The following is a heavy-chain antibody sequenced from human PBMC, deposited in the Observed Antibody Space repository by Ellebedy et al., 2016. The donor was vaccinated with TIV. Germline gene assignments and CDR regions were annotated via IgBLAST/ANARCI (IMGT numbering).Heavy chain of an antibody. CDR2: VFPSGST. Sequence: SETLSLXCTVSGDSVRNYSWSWIRQPAGKGLEWIGRVFPSGSTNYKPSFSSRIKMSLDTSNNQFSLRLTSVTAADTAVYYCARDPKRNPGTSGEFNHYYYAMDVWGQGTAVTVSS. D-gene: IGHD3-10*01. CDR3: ARDPKRNPGTSGEFNHYYYAMDV. CDR1: GDSVRNYS. J-gene: IGHJ6*02. V-gene: IGHV4-4*07.